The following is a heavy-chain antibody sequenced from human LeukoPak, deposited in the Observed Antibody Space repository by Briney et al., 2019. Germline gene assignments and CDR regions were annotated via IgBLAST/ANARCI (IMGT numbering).Heavy chain of an antibody. CDR2: KNSDSGGT. Sequence: ASVKVFCQASGLTFTAYYIHWVRQAPGRGLEWMGWKNSDSGGTRYAQKFQGRVTMTRDTSINTAYMELSSLRSEDTAVYYCARDLAYYGSGSYWGSWGQGTLVTVSS. J-gene: IGHJ5*02. D-gene: IGHD3-10*01. CDR1: GLTFTAYY. CDR3: ARDLAYYGSGSYWGS. V-gene: IGHV1-2*02.